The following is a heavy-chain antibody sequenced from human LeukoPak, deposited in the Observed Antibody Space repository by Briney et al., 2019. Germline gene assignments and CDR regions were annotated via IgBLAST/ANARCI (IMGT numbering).Heavy chain of an antibody. CDR3: ARLTMVRSPLKYYYYMDV. D-gene: IGHD3-10*01. Sequence: GGSLRLSCAASGFTFSDYYMSWIRQAPGKGLEWVSYISSSGSTIYYADSVKGRFTISRDNAKNSLYLQMNSLRAEDTAVYYCARLTMVRSPLKYYYYMDVWGKGTTVTISS. CDR2: ISSSGSTI. V-gene: IGHV3-11*04. CDR1: GFTFSDYY. J-gene: IGHJ6*03.